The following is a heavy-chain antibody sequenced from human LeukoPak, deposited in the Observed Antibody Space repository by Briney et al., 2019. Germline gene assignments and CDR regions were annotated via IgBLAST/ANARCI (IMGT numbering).Heavy chain of an antibody. V-gene: IGHV3-7*01. CDR3: ARGRIAAAGRGYYYYMDV. CDR1: GFTFSSYW. J-gene: IGHJ6*03. Sequence: GGSLRLSCAASGFTFSSYWMSWVRQAPGKGLEWVANIKQDGSEKYYVDSVKGRFTISRNNAKNSLYLQMNSLRAEDTAVYYCARGRIAAAGRGYYYYMDVWGKGTTVTVSS. CDR2: IKQDGSEK. D-gene: IGHD6-13*01.